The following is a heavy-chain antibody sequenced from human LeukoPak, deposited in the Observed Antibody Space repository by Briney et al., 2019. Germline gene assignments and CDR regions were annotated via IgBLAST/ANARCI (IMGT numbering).Heavy chain of an antibody. V-gene: IGHV3-23*01. D-gene: IGHD6-13*01. J-gene: IGHJ4*02. CDR1: GFTFSSYA. CDR2: ISGSSGST. CDR3: AKDREGWSSSWYVDY. Sequence: TGGSLRLSCAASGFTFSSYAMSWVRQAPGKGLEWVSAISGSSGSTYYADSVKGRFTISRDNSKNTLYLQMNSLRAEDTAVYYCAKDREGWSSSWYVDYWGQGTLVTVSS.